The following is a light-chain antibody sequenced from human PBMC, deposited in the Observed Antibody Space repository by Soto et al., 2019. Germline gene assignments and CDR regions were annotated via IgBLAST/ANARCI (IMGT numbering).Light chain of an antibody. V-gene: IGLV1-40*01. J-gene: IGLJ2*01. CDR1: SSDIGAGYD. CDR3: QSYDSTLRVVI. CDR2: GNS. Sequence: QAVVTQPPSVSGAPGQRVTISCTGSSSDIGAGYDVHWYQHVPGTAPKLLIYGNSDRPSGVPDRFSGSKSGTSASLAISGLQAEDEADYYCQSYDSTLRVVIFGGGTKVTVL.